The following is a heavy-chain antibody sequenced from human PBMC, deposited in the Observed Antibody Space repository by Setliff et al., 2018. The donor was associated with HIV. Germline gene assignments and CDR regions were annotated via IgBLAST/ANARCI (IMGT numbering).Heavy chain of an antibody. V-gene: IGHV1-2*02. CDR1: GYTFTDHY. D-gene: IGHD5-12*01. CDR2: INPTGGGT. CDR3: ARDANYGSSGYDREYFDY. Sequence: ASVKVSCKASGYTFTDHYMHWVRQAPGQGLEWMGWINPTGGGTNYAQKFQGRVTMTRDTSISTVYMELTSPRSDDTAIYYCARDANYGSSGYDREYFDYWGQGTLVTVSS. J-gene: IGHJ4*02.